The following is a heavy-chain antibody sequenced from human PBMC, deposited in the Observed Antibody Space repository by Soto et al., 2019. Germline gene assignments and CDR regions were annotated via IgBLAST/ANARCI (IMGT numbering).Heavy chain of an antibody. CDR2: ISAYNGNT. J-gene: IGHJ6*02. Sequence: SVKVSCKASGYTFTSYGISWVRQAPGQGFEWMGWISAYNGNTNYAQKLQGRVTMTTDTSTSTAYMELRSLRSDDTAVYYCASQAYSRYYYYYYGMDVWGQGTTVTVSS. D-gene: IGHD2-21*01. V-gene: IGHV1-18*01. CDR1: GYTFTSYG. CDR3: ASQAYSRYYYYYYGMDV.